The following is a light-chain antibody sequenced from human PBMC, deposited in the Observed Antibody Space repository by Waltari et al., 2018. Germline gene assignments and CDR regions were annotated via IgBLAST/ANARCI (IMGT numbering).Light chain of an antibody. V-gene: IGLV1-47*01. CDR1: NANLGSNF. CDR3: ASWDDSHYV. Sequence: QSVLTQPPSASETPGQRVTISCSGSNANLGSNFLYWYQQPPGTAPKLLIYRNNPRPSGVPDRFSASKSGTSASLAIDGLRSEDEAIYYCASWDDSHYVFGPGTQVTVL. J-gene: IGLJ1*01. CDR2: RNN.